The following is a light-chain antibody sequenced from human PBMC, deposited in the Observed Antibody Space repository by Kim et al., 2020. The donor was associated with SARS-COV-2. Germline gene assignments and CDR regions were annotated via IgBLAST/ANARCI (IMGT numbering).Light chain of an antibody. CDR3: NSRESSANHWM. CDR1: GTRSYY. J-gene: IGLJ3*02. V-gene: IGLV3-19*01. Sequence: AWGRTVRIKGQGDGTRSYYASWYQEKPGQAPVLVFYGKNNRPSGIPDRFSGYYSGNTASLTINAEQAEDEADYYCNSRESSANHWMFGGGTQLTVL. CDR2: GKN.